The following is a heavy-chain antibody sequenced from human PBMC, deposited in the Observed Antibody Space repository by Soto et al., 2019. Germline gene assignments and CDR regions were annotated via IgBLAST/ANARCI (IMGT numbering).Heavy chain of an antibody. Sequence: GASGKVSCKASGYPVTSSAIHWVRQAPGQRLEWMGLINAGNGNTKYSQKFQGRVTITRDTSASTAYMELSSLRSEDTAVYYCARDSIKPTYYYDSSGSLGFDPWGQGTLVNVSA. CDR3: ARDSIKPTYYYDSSGSLGFDP. D-gene: IGHD3-22*01. J-gene: IGHJ5*02. V-gene: IGHV1-3*01. CDR2: INAGNGNT. CDR1: GYPVTSSA.